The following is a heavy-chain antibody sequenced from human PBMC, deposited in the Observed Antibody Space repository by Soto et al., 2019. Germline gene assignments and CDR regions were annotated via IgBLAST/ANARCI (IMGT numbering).Heavy chain of an antibody. Sequence: PGGSLRLSCAVSGFTFRSSPMSWVRRAPGKGLEWVSGINGGDDSKHYAEYVRGRFTIIRDNSKNTLHLQMNSPRAEDMVVYYCAKASWRQQGDAFDVWGQGTMVTVSS. CDR2: INGGDDSK. D-gene: IGHD1-1*01. CDR3: AKASWRQQGDAFDV. V-gene: IGHV3-23*01. CDR1: GFTFRSSP. J-gene: IGHJ3*01.